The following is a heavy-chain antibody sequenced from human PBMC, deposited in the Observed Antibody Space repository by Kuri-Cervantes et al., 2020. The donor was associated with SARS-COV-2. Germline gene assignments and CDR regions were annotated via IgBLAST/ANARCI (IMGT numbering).Heavy chain of an antibody. V-gene: IGHV3-30-3*01. Sequence: GGSLRPSCAASGFTFSSYAMHWVRQAPGKGLEWVAVISYDGSNKYYADSVKGRFTISRDNSKNTLYLQMNSLRAEDTAVYYCARDLFGGGGYYYGMDVWGQGTTVTVSS. CDR1: GFTFSSYA. J-gene: IGHJ6*02. D-gene: IGHD4-23*01. CDR2: ISYDGSNK. CDR3: ARDLFGGGGYYYGMDV.